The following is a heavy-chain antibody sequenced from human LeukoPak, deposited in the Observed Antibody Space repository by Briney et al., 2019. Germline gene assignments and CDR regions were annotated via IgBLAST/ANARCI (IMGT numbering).Heavy chain of an antibody. D-gene: IGHD2-15*01. CDR3: ARDHVVNGLVFDY. Sequence: GGSLRLSCAASGFTFNRHWKSWVRQAPGKGLEWVANINQDGSERQYVDSVKGRFTISRDNAKNSMYLQMNSLNVEDTAIYFCARDHVVNGLVFDYWGQGILVTVSS. J-gene: IGHJ4*02. CDR1: GFTFNRHW. V-gene: IGHV3-7*01. CDR2: INQDGSER.